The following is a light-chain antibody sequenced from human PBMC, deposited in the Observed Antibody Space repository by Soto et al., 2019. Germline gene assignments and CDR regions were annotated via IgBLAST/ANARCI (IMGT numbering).Light chain of an antibody. CDR3: QQRSSWPT. V-gene: IGKV3D-20*02. CDR1: QSVSSSY. Sequence: EIVLTQSPGTLSLSPGERATLSCRASQSVSSSYLAWYQQKPGQAPRLLIYDASKRATGVPGRFSGSGSGTDFTLTISSLEPDDFGVYYCQQRSSWPTFGQGTKVDIK. CDR2: DAS. J-gene: IGKJ1*01.